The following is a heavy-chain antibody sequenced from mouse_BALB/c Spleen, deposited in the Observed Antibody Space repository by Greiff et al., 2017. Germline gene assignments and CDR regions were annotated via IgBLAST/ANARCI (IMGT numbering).Heavy chain of an antibody. CDR1: GFTFSSFG. Sequence: EVQGVESGGGLVQPGGSRKLSCAASGFTFSSFGMHWVRQAPEKGLEWVAYISSGSSTIDYADTVKGRVTISRDNPKNTLFLQMTSLKSEDTAMYYCARSPHYCGSSHWYFDDWGEGTTVTVSA. D-gene: IGHD1-1*01. V-gene: IGHV5-17*02. CDR3: ARSPHYCGSSHWYFDD. CDR2: ISSGSSTI. J-gene: IGHJ1*01.